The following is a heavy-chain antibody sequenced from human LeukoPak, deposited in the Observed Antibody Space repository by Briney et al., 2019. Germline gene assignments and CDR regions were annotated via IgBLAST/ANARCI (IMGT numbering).Heavy chain of an antibody. CDR3: AKDRASIGWYYFDY. V-gene: IGHV3-23*01. Sequence: GGSLRLSCAASGFTFSSYGMSWVRQAPGKGLEWVSAISGSGGSTYYADSVKGRFTISRDNSKNTLYLQMNSLRADDTAVYYCAKDRASIGWYYFDYWGQGTLVTVSS. D-gene: IGHD6-19*01. CDR1: GFTFSSYG. CDR2: ISGSGGST. J-gene: IGHJ4*02.